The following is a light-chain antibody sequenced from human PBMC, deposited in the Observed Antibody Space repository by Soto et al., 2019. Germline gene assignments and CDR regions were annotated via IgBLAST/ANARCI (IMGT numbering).Light chain of an antibody. CDR2: GNS. CDR3: CSYGNSRWV. Sequence: QSVLTQPPSVSGAPGQRVTISCTGSSSNIGAGYDVHWYQQLPGTAPKLLIYGNSNRPSGVPDRFSGSRFGNTASLTIFGLQAEDEADYYCCSYGNSRWVFGGGTKLTVL. J-gene: IGLJ3*02. V-gene: IGLV1-40*01. CDR1: SSNIGAGYD.